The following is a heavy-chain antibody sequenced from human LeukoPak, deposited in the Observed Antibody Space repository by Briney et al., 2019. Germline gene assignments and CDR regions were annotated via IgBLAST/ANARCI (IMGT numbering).Heavy chain of an antibody. CDR3: AREGGSRPDAFDI. CDR1: GYTFTSYY. V-gene: IGHV1-46*01. CDR2: INPSGGST. J-gene: IGHJ3*02. Sequence: ASVKVSCKASGYTFTSYYMHWVRQAPGQGLEWMGIINPSGGSTSYAQKFQGRVTMTRDMSTSTAYMELSSLRSEDTAVYYCAREGGSRPDAFDIWGQGTMVTVSS. D-gene: IGHD1-26*01.